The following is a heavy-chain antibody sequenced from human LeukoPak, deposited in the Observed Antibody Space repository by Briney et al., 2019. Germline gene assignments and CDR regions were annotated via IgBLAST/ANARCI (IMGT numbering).Heavy chain of an antibody. CDR3: AELGITMIGGV. Sequence: GGSLRPSCAASGFTFNIYEMNWVRQAPGKGLEWVSYISSSGSTIYYADSVKGRLTISRDNAKNSLYLQMNSLRAEDTAVYYCAELGITMIGGVWGKGTTVTISS. V-gene: IGHV3-48*03. D-gene: IGHD3-10*02. CDR2: ISSSGSTI. J-gene: IGHJ6*04. CDR1: GFTFNIYE.